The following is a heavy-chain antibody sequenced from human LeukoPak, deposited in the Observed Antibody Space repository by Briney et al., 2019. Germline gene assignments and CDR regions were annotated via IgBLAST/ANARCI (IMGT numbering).Heavy chain of an antibody. J-gene: IGHJ6*03. CDR1: GFTFSSYE. V-gene: IGHV3-48*03. CDR3: ARATMDYYYYMDV. CDR2: ISSSGSTI. D-gene: IGHD5-12*01. Sequence: GGSLRLSCAASGFTFSSYEMNWVRQAPGKGLEWVSYISSSGSTIYYADPVKGRCTISRDNAKNSLYLQMNSLRAEDKAVYYCARATMDYYYYMDVWGKGTTVTVSS.